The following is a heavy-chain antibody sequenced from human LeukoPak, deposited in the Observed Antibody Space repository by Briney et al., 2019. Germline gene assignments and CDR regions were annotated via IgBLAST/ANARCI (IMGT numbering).Heavy chain of an antibody. CDR2: IYTSGST. CDR1: GGSISSGSYY. D-gene: IGHD1-26*01. V-gene: IGHV4-61*02. CDR3: ARDLSGPRGGDAFDI. Sequence: PSQTLSLTCTVSGGSISSGSYYWSWIRQPAGKGLEWIGRIYTSGSTNYNPSLKGRVTISVDTSKNQFSLKLSSVTAADTAVYYCARDLSGPRGGDAFDIWGQGTMVTVSS. J-gene: IGHJ3*02.